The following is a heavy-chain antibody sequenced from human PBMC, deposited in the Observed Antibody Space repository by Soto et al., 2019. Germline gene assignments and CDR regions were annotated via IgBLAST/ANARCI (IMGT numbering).Heavy chain of an antibody. J-gene: IGHJ6*02. CDR2: IIPIFGTA. Sequence: QVQLVQSGAEVKKPGSSVKVSCKASGGTFSSYAISWVRQAPGQGLEWMGGIIPIFGTANYAQKFQGRVTTNADESTSTAYMAPSSLRSEDTAVYYCARVQGIMITFGGVIASHYYCGMDVWGQGTTVTVSS. D-gene: IGHD3-16*02. V-gene: IGHV1-69*12. CDR3: ARVQGIMITFGGVIASHYYCGMDV. CDR1: GGTFSSYA.